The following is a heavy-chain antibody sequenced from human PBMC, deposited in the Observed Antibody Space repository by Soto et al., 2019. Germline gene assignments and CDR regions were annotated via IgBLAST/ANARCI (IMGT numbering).Heavy chain of an antibody. J-gene: IGHJ5*02. CDR1: GESFSGFY. CDR2: INHSGSI. Sequence: SETLSLTCAVYGESFSGFYWSWIRQSPGKGLEWIGEINHSGSINYNSSLKSRVTISVDRSKNQFSLKLSSVTAADTAVYYCARIPSPWGQGTLVTVSS. CDR3: ARIPSP. D-gene: IGHD2-21*01. V-gene: IGHV4-34*01.